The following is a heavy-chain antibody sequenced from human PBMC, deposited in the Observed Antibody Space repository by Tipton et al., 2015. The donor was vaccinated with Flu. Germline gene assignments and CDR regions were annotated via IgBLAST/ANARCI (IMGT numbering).Heavy chain of an antibody. CDR2: IYYSGST. V-gene: IGHV4-59*01. CDR3: ARGYFRELDY. J-gene: IGHJ4*02. CDR1: GDSISSYY. D-gene: IGHD3-10*01. Sequence: TLSLTCTVSGDSISSYYWSWIRQPPGKGLEWIGYIYYSGSTNYNPSLKSRVTISIDTSKNQFSLNLSSVTAADTAVYYCARGYFRELDYWGQGTLVTVSS.